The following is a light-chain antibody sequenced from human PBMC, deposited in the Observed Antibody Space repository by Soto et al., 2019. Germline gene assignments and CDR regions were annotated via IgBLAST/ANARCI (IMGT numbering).Light chain of an antibody. V-gene: IGKV1-33*01. CDR2: DAS. Sequence: DIQMTQSPSSLSSSVGDRVTITCQASQDISKNLNWYQQKPGKAPNLLIYDASNLQIGVPSRFSGSGSGTDFIFTISSVQPEDFGTYYCQHYDTSLPAVTFGGGTKVDIK. J-gene: IGKJ4*01. CDR3: QHYDTSLPAVT. CDR1: QDISKN.